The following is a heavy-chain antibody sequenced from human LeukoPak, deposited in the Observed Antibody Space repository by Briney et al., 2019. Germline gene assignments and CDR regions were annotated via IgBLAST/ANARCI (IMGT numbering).Heavy chain of an antibody. J-gene: IGHJ5*02. V-gene: IGHV3-21*01. CDR2: ISSSSSYI. Sequence: GGSLRLSCAASGFTFSSYSMNWVRQAPGKGLEWVSSISSSSSYIYYADSVKGRFTISRDNAKNSLYLQMNSLRAEDTAVYYCARESLGTAAVDWFDPWGQGTLVTVSS. D-gene: IGHD7-27*01. CDR3: ARESLGTAAVDWFDP. CDR1: GFTFSSYS.